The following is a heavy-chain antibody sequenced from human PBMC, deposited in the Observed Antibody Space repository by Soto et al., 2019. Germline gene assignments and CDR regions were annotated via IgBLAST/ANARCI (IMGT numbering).Heavy chain of an antibody. CDR1: GFPLGLYW. J-gene: IGHJ6*02. CDR2: LSSDGKNA. V-gene: IGHV3-74*01. D-gene: IGHD5-12*01. CDR3: ARVGDGYNYGDYFYHGMDV. Sequence: EMKLVESGGALVRPGESLTLSCEASGFPLGLYWMHWVRQAPGKGLMWVSRLSSDGKNATYAENMKGRFTTSRDNGKNKVFLKMNSLRVDDTAVYYCARVGDGYNYGDYFYHGMDVWGQGTTVTVSS.